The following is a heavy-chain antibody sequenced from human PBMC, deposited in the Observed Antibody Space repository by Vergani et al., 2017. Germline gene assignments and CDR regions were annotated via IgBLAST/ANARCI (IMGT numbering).Heavy chain of an antibody. CDR1: GYTFTGYY. CDR2: INPNSGGT. D-gene: IGHD6-19*01. J-gene: IGHJ6*03. V-gene: IGHV1-2*02. Sequence: QVQLEQSGAEVKKPGASVKVSCRASGYTFTGYYMHWVRQAPGQGLEWMGWINPNSGGTQYAQKFQGRITVTRDTSISTAYMELSRLRSDDSAIYYCASGTTIMAVTDTGGAGYMDVWGKGTTVTVSS. CDR3: ASGTTIMAVTDTGGAGYMDV.